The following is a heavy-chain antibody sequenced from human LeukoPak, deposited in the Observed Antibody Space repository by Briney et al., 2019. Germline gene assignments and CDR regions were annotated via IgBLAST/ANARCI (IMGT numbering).Heavy chain of an antibody. CDR2: IYYSGST. J-gene: IGHJ4*02. CDR1: GGSISSYY. V-gene: IGHV4-59*01. CDR3: ARDRYGDYLFDY. D-gene: IGHD4-17*01. Sequence: SETLSLTCTASGGSISSYYWSWIRQPPGKGLEWIGYIYYSGSTNYNPSLKSRVTISVDTSKNQFSLKLSSVTAADTAVYYCARDRYGDYLFDYWGQGTLVTVSS.